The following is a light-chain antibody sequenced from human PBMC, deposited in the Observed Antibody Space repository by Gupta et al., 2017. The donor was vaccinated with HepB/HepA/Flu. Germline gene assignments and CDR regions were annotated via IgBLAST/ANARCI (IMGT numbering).Light chain of an antibody. CDR1: QSVSSN. CDR2: GAS. V-gene: IGKV3-15*01. Sequence: EIVMTQSPATLSVSPGESATLSCRASQSVSSNLAWYQQKPGQAPRLLIYGASTRDTGIPARFSGSGSGTEFTLTISSLQSEDFAVYYCQQYNNWPSTFGQGTKVEIK. J-gene: IGKJ1*01. CDR3: QQYNNWPST.